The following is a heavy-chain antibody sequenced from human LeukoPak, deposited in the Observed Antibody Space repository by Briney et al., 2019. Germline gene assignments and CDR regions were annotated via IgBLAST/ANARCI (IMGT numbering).Heavy chain of an antibody. CDR3: ARKRCGSGGSCYWYYYYGMDV. CDR2: ISYDGSNK. V-gene: IGHV3-30-3*01. J-gene: IGHJ6*02. CDR1: GFTVSSNY. Sequence: GGSLRLSCAASGFTVSSNYMSWVRQAPGKGLEWVAVISYDGSNKYYADSVKGRFTISRDNSKNTLYLQMNSLRAEDTAVYYCARKRCGSGGSCYWYYYYGMDVWGQGTTVTVSS. D-gene: IGHD2-15*01.